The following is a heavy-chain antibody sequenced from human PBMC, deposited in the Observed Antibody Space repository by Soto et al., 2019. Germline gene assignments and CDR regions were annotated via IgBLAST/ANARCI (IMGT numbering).Heavy chain of an antibody. CDR3: ARGKGIVVVPAAQNVYIDY. D-gene: IGHD2-2*01. Sequence: ASVKVSCKASGYTFTSYYMHWVRQAPGQGLEWMGIINPSGGSTSYAQKFQGRVTMTRDTSTSTVYMELSSLRSEDTAVYYCARGKGIVVVPAAQNVYIDYWGQGTLVTVSS. CDR2: INPSGGST. V-gene: IGHV1-46*01. CDR1: GYTFTSYY. J-gene: IGHJ4*02.